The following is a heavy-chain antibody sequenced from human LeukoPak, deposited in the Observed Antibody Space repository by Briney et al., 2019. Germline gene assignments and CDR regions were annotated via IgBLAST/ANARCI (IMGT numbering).Heavy chain of an antibody. CDR1: GYAFTSYG. CDR3: ALLGGYCSSTSCYV. D-gene: IGHD2-2*01. V-gene: IGHV1-69*13. J-gene: IGHJ4*02. Sequence: GASVKVSCKASGYAFTSYGISWVRQAPGQGLEWMGGIIPIFGTANYAQKFQGRVTITADESTSTAYMELSSLRSEDTAVYYCALLGGYCSSTSCYVWGQGTLVTVSS. CDR2: IIPIFGTA.